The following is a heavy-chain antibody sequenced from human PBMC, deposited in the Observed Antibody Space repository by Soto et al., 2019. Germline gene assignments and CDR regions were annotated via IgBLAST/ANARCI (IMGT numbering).Heavy chain of an antibody. J-gene: IGHJ6*02. CDR2: IYYSGST. CDR1: GGSVSSGSSY. Sequence: PSETLSLTCTVSGGSVSSGSSYWSWIRQPPGKGLEWIGYIYYSGSTNYNPSLKSRVTISVDTSKNQFSLKLSSVTAADTAVYYCARGVGRYFDWLPPAPYGMDVWGQGTTVTVSS. V-gene: IGHV4-61*01. CDR3: ARGVGRYFDWLPPAPYGMDV. D-gene: IGHD3-9*01.